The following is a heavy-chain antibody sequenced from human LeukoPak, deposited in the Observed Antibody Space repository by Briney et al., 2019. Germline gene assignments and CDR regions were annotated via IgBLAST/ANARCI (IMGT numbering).Heavy chain of an antibody. V-gene: IGHV4-59*01. Sequence: SETLSLTCAVYGGSFSGYYWSWIRQPPGKGLEWIGYIYYSGSTNYNPSLKSRVTISVDTSKNQFSLKLSSVTAADTAVYYCARGTYYYDSSGYYPLGWYFDLWGRGTLVTVSS. CDR3: ARGTYYYDSSGYYPLGWYFDL. CDR1: GGSFSGYY. J-gene: IGHJ2*01. CDR2: IYYSGST. D-gene: IGHD3-22*01.